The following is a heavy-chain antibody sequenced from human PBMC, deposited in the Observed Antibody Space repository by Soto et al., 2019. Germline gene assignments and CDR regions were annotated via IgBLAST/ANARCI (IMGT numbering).Heavy chain of an antibody. V-gene: IGHV1-18*01. Sequence: ASVKVSCKASGYTFTSYGISWVRQAPGQGLEWMGWISAYNGNTNYAQKLQGRVTMTTDTSTGTAYMELRSLRSDDTAVYYCARTGQWLVRGAIDIWGQATMVTVSS. CDR3: ARTGQWLVRGAIDI. J-gene: IGHJ3*02. D-gene: IGHD6-19*01. CDR2: ISAYNGNT. CDR1: GYTFTSYG.